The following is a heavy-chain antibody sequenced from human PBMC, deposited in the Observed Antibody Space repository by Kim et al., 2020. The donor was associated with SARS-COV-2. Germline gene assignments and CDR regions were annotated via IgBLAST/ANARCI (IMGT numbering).Heavy chain of an antibody. CDR1: GGSFSGYY. CDR2: INHSGST. J-gene: IGHJ5*02. CDR3: ARGLGAIAIVVVPAAALFSWFDP. D-gene: IGHD2-2*01. V-gene: IGHV4-34*01. Sequence: SETLSLTCAVYGGSFSGYYWSWIRQPPGKGLEWIGEINHSGSTNYNPSLKSRVTISVDTSKNQFSLKLSSVTAADTAVYYCARGLGAIAIVVVPAAALFSWFDPWGQGTLVTVSS.